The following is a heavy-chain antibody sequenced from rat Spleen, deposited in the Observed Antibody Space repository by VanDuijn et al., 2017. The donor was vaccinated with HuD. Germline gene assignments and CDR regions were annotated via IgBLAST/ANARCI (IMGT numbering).Heavy chain of an antibody. D-gene: IGHD1-11*01. CDR1: GFTFSDYY. Sequence: EVQLVESGGGLVHPGRSLKLSCAASGFTFSDYYMAWVRQAPKKGLEWVASISYEGSATYYRDAVKGRFTISRDNAKSTLYLQMDSLRSEDTATYYCARHRNYGGIPFDFWGQGVMVTVSS. J-gene: IGHJ2*01. V-gene: IGHV5-22*01. CDR3: ARHRNYGGIPFDF. CDR2: ISYEGSAT.